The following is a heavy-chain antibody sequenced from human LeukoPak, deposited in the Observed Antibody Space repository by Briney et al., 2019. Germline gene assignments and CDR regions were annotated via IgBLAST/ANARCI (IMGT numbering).Heavy chain of an antibody. CDR3: ARRMAAAGSYWFDP. D-gene: IGHD6-13*01. CDR1: GGSISSYY. CDR2: IYYSGST. V-gene: IGHV4-59*08. J-gene: IGHJ5*02. Sequence: SEPLSLTCTVSGGSISSYYWSWIRQHPGKGLEWIGYIYYSGSTNYNPSLKSRATISVDTSKNQFSLKLSSVTAADTAVYYCARRMAAAGSYWFDPWGQGTLVTVSS.